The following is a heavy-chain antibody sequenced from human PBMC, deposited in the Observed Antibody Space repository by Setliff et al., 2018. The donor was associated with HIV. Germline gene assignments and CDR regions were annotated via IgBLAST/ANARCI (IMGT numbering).Heavy chain of an antibody. CDR3: TRGGSMTTLTT. CDR2: INHSGST. CDR1: GGSFSGYY. D-gene: IGHD4-4*01. J-gene: IGHJ4*02. Sequence: SETLSLTCAVYGGSFSGYYWSWIRQPPGKGLEWIGEINHSGSTNYNPSLKSRVTISVDTSKNQFSLRLSSVTAADTAAYYCTRGGSMTTLTTWGQGTLVTVSS. V-gene: IGHV4-34*01.